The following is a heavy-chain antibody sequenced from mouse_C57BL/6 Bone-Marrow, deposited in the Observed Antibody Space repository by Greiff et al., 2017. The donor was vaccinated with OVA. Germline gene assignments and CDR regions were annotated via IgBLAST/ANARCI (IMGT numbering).Heavy chain of an antibody. Sequence: VMLVESGPGLVQPSQSLSITCTVSGFSLTSYGVHWVRQSPGKGLEWLGVIWSGGSTDYNAAFISRLSISKDNSKSQVFFKMNSLQADDTAIYYCASPHYYGSDYAMDYWGQGTSVTVSS. CDR1: GFSLTSYG. CDR3: ASPHYYGSDYAMDY. D-gene: IGHD1-1*01. V-gene: IGHV2-2*01. CDR2: IWSGGST. J-gene: IGHJ4*01.